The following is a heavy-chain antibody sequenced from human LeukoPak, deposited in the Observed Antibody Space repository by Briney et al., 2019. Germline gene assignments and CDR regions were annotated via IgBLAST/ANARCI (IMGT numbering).Heavy chain of an antibody. V-gene: IGHV4-61*02. Sequence: SETLSLTCTVSGGSISSGSYYWSWIRQPAGKGLVRIGRIYTSGSTNYNPSLKSRVTISVDTSKNQFSLKLSSVTAAGTAVYYCARGTTIFGVVIDAFDIWGQGTMVTVSS. CDR3: ARGTTIFGVVIDAFDI. CDR2: IYTSGST. CDR1: GGSISSGSYY. J-gene: IGHJ3*02. D-gene: IGHD3-3*01.